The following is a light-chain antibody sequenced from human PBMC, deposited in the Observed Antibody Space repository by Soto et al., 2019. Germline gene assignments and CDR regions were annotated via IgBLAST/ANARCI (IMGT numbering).Light chain of an antibody. V-gene: IGKV3-20*01. CDR1: QSVSSS. CDR2: GVS. CDR3: QQYGGSPRT. Sequence: EIVLTQSPGTLSLSPGERATLSCRASQSVSSSLAWYQQKGGQAPRLLIHGVSSRATGIPDRFSGSGSGTDFTLTISRLEPDDFAVYYCQQYGGSPRTFGQGTKVEVK. J-gene: IGKJ1*01.